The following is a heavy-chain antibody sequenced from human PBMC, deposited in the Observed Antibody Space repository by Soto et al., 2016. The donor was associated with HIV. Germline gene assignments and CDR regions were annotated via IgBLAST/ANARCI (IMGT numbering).Heavy chain of an antibody. CDR2: IGGDGRLT. Sequence: DVQLVESGGGVTQPGGSLRLSCAASGFTFEDYAMHWVRQVPGQGLKWVSLIGGDGRLTKYADSVRGRFTISRDNRKNSLYLQMNSLRTEDTALYYCAKDLHYGDPGGMDVWGQGTTVIVSS. CDR1: GFTFEDYA. D-gene: IGHD4-17*01. J-gene: IGHJ6*02. CDR3: AKDLHYGDPGGMDV. V-gene: IGHV3-43*02.